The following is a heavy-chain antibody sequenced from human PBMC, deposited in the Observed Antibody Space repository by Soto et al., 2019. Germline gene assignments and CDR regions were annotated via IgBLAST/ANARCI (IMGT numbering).Heavy chain of an antibody. D-gene: IGHD5-18*01. V-gene: IGHV1-2*04. CDR3: ARMSRGYSYGYYY. CDR1: GYTFTGYY. J-gene: IGHJ4*02. Sequence: GASVKVSCKASGYTFTGYYMHWVRQAPGQGLEWMGWINPNSGGTNYAQKFQGWVTMTRDTSISTAYMELSRLRSDDTAVYYCARMSRGYSYGYYYWGQGTLVTVSS. CDR2: INPNSGGT.